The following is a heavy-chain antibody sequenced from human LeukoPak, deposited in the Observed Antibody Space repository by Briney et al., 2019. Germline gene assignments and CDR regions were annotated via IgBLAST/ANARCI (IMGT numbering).Heavy chain of an antibody. Sequence: SVKVSCKASGGTFISYIISWVRQAPGQGVEWMGMIIPTLVIANYAQKLQGRVTITADKSTSTAYMELSSLRSEDAAVYYCARIHDYGDYLDYCGQGTLVTVSS. V-gene: IGHV1-69*02. D-gene: IGHD4-17*01. CDR1: GGTFISYI. CDR2: IIPTLVIA. CDR3: ARIHDYGDYLDY. J-gene: IGHJ4*02.